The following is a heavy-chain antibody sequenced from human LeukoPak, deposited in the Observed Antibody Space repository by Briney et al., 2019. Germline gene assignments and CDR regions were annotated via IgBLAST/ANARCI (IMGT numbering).Heavy chain of an antibody. CDR1: GGSFSGYY. J-gene: IGHJ4*02. V-gene: IGHV4-34*01. CDR2: MNHSGST. D-gene: IGHD3-22*01. CDR3: ARDLPDSSGYADY. Sequence: PSETLSLTCAVYGGSFSGYYWSWIRQPPGKGLEWIGEMNHSGSTNYNPSLKSRATISVDTAKNQVSLKLSSVTAADTAVYYCARDLPDSSGYADYWGQGTLVTVSS.